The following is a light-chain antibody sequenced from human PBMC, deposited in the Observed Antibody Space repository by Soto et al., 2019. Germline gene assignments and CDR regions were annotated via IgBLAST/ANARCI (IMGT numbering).Light chain of an antibody. CDR2: DAS. CDR3: QQYNSYSLRT. V-gene: IGKV1-5*01. J-gene: IGKJ1*01. CDR1: QSISSW. Sequence: DIQMTQSPSTLSSFLGDGVTITCRASQSISSWLAWYQQKPRKAPKLLIYDASSLESGVPSRFSGSGSGTEFTLTISSLQPDDFATYYCQQYNSYSLRTCGQGTKVDIK.